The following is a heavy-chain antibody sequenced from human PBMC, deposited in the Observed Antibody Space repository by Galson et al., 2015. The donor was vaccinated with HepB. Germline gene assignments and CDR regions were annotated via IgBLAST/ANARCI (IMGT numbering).Heavy chain of an antibody. V-gene: IGHV3-74*01. CDR3: AREPRTRRYYYDSSTYGPVDY. CDR2: INSDASST. CDR1: GFTISTYW. Sequence: SLRLSCAASGFTISTYWMHWVRQAQGKGLVWVSRINSDASSTDYADSVRGRFTISRDNAKNTLYLQMNSLRTEDTAVYYCAREPRTRRYYYDSSTYGPVDYWGQGSLVTVSS. J-gene: IGHJ4*02. D-gene: IGHD3-22*01.